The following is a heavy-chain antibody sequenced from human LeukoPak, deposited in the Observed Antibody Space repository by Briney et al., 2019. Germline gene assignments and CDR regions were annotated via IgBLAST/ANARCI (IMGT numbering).Heavy chain of an antibody. CDR3: TREVKKGIVAAGSRNY. V-gene: IGHV3-23*01. D-gene: IGHD6-13*01. J-gene: IGHJ4*02. Sequence: GGSLRLSCAASGFTFSSYAMSWVRQAPGKGLEWVSGISNSDGSTYYADSVKGRFTISRDNSENTLYLQMNSLRVEDTAVYYCTREVKKGIVAAGSRNYWGQGTLVTVSS. CDR1: GFTFSSYA. CDR2: ISNSDGST.